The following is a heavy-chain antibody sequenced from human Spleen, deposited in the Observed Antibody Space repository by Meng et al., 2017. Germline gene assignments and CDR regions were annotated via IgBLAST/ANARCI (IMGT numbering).Heavy chain of an antibody. CDR1: RFTFRNYA. V-gene: IGHV3-23*01. D-gene: IGHD6-13*01. CDR3: ARDPGYSGYESIAAAGTAFDY. CDR2: ISSSGGGST. J-gene: IGHJ4*02. Sequence: GESLKISCVASRFTFRNYAMTWVRQTPGKGLEWVSTISSSGGGSTYYTDSVKGRFTISRDNSKNTLYLQMNSLRAEDTAVYYCARDPGYSGYESIAAAGTAFDYWGQGTLVTVSS.